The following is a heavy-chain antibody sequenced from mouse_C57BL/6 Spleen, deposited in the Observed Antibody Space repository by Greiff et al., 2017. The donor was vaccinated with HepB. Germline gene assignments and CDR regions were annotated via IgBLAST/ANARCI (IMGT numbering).Heavy chain of an antibody. Sequence: EVMLVESGGGLVKPGGSLKLSCAASGFTFSDYGMHWVRQAPEKGLEWVAYISSGSSTIYYADTVKGRFTISRDNAKNTLFLQMTSLRSEDTAMYYCAKGTVVAYYYAMDYWGQGTSVTGAS. CDR2: ISSGSSTI. V-gene: IGHV5-17*01. CDR3: AKGTVVAYYYAMDY. CDR1: GFTFSDYG. J-gene: IGHJ4*01. D-gene: IGHD1-1*01.